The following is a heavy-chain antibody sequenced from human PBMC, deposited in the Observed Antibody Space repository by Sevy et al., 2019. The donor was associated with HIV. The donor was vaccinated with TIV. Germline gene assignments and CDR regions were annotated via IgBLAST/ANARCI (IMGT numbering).Heavy chain of an antibody. CDR1: GFAFSNYYA. CDR2: RSYDGSDT. D-gene: IGHD4-17*01. V-gene: IGHV3-30-3*01. Sequence: GGSLRLSCAASGFAFSNYYAMHWVRQAPGKGLEWVALRSYDGSDTYYADSVKGRFTVSRDNFKNTLFLQMNSLTTEDTAVYYCARPRANYVDDYFFYAMDVWGQGTTVTVSS. J-gene: IGHJ6*02. CDR3: ARPRANYVDDYFFYAMDV.